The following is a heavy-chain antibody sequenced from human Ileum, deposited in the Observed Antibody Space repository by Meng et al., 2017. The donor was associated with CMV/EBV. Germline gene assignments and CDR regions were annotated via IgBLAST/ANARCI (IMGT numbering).Heavy chain of an antibody. CDR3: ARGNYGFDY. J-gene: IGHJ4*02. CDR1: GFPFGAYY. CDR2: ITGNGDII. Sequence: LRLACAASGFPFGAYYMTWVRQAPGKGLEWVSYITGNGDIIYYADSVKGRFTISRDNAKSSLYLEINSLRAEDTAVYYCARGNYGFDYWGQGTLVTVSS. D-gene: IGHD4-17*01. V-gene: IGHV3-11*01.